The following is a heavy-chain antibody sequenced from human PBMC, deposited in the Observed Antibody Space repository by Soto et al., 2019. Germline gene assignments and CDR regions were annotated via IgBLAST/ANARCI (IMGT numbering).Heavy chain of an antibody. V-gene: IGHV2-5*02. CDR2: IYWEDDK. D-gene: IGHD4-17*01. J-gene: IGHJ4*02. CDR3: AHRAYADKPQPYFDS. CDR1: GFSLTTIGVV. Sequence: SGPTLVHPTLTRALTCTFSGFSLTTIGVVVVWIRQPPGKALEWLALIYWEDDKRYSPSLESRLTITKDTSKNQVILTMTNMDPMDTATYYCAHRAYADKPQPYFDSWGQGTLVTVSS.